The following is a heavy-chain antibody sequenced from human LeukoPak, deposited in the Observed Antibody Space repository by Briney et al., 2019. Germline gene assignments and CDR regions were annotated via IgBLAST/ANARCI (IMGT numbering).Heavy chain of an antibody. J-gene: IGHJ6*02. D-gene: IGHD3-10*01. CDR2: ISYDGSNK. CDR3: ARRRSMVRGLYGMDV. Sequence: GGSLRLSCAASGFTFSSYAMHWVRQAPGKGLEWVAVISYDGSNKYYADSEKGRFTISRDNSKNTLYLQMNSLRAEDTAVYYCARRRSMVRGLYGMDVWGQGTTVTVSS. V-gene: IGHV3-30*04. CDR1: GFTFSSYA.